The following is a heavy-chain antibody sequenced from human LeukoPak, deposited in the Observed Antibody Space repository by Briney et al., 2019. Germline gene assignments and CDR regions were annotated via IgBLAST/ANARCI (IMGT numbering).Heavy chain of an antibody. CDR1: GGSISSGSYY. CDR3: ARLYRVPAAMGGWFDP. V-gene: IGHV4-61*02. Sequence: SQXXSLTCTVSGGSISSGSYYWSWVRQPAGKGLEWIGRIYTSWPTHYTPSLMSRVTISVDTSKNQFSLKLSSVTAADTAVYYCARLYRVPAAMGGWFDPWGQGTLVTVSS. D-gene: IGHD2-2*01. J-gene: IGHJ5*02. CDR2: IYTSWPT.